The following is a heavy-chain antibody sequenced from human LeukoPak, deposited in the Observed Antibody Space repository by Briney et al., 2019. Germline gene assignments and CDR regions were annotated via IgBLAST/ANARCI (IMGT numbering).Heavy chain of an antibody. J-gene: IGHJ4*02. Sequence: ASVKVSCKASGYTFTSYYMHWVRQAPGQGLEWMGIINPSGGSTSYAQKFQGRVTMTRDTSTSTVYMELSSLRSEDTAVYHCARDSIFLEKPHYYGSGSPNLYFDYWGQGTLVTVSS. CDR3: ARDSIFLEKPHYYGSGSPNLYFDY. D-gene: IGHD3-10*01. V-gene: IGHV1-46*01. CDR1: GYTFTSYY. CDR2: INPSGGST.